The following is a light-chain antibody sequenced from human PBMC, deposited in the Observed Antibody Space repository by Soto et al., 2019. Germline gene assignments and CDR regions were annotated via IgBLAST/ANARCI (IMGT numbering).Light chain of an antibody. V-gene: IGLV2-14*01. J-gene: IGLJ1*01. Sequence: QSALTQPASVSGSPGQSITISCTGTSSDVAAYNYVSWYQQHPGKAPKVMIYDVSNRPSGVSDRFSGSKSGNTASLTISGLQAEDEADYYCLSFAISSTYVFGTGTKLTVL. CDR1: SSDVAAYNY. CDR3: LSFAISSTYV. CDR2: DVS.